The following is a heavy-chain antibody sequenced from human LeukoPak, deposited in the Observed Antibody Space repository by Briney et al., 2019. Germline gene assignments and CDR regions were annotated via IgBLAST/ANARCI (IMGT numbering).Heavy chain of an antibody. CDR2: ISSSSSYI. D-gene: IGHD6-13*01. J-gene: IGHJ4*02. CDR1: GFTFSSYS. Sequence: PGGSLRLSCAASGFTFSSYSMNWVRQAPGKGLEWVSSISSSSSYIYYADSVKGRFTISRDNAKNSLYLQMNSLRAEDTALYYCAKAHAGLIAAADLYCFDYWGQGTLVTVSS. CDR3: AKAHAGLIAAADLYCFDY. V-gene: IGHV3-21*04.